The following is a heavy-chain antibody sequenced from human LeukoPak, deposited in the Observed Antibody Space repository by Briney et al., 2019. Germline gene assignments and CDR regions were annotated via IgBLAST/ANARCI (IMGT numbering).Heavy chain of an antibody. CDR3: ARHYVFVRGGSSFDY. D-gene: IGHD3-16*01. V-gene: IGHV4-38-2*02. CDR1: GYSISSGYY. J-gene: IGHJ4*02. CDR2: IYHSGST. Sequence: PSETLSLTCTVSGYSISSGYYWGWIRQPPGKGLEWIGSIYHSGSTYYNPSLKSRVTISVDTSKNQFSLKLSSVTAADTAVYYCARHYVFVRGGSSFDYWGQGTLVTVSS.